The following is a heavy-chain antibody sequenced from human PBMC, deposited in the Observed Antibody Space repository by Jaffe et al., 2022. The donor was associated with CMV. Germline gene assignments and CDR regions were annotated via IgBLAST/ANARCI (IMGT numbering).Heavy chain of an antibody. D-gene: IGHD2-15*01. J-gene: IGHJ6*03. CDR2: TRNKANSYTT. CDR3: ARGGGYCSGGSCYSVYYYYYMDV. CDR1: GFTFSDHY. Sequence: EVQLVESGGGLVQPGGSLRLSCAASGFTFSDHYMDWVRQAPGKGLEWVGRTRNKANSYTTEYAASVKGRFTISRDDSKNSLYLQMNSLKTEDTAVYYCARGGGYCSGGSCYSVYYYYYMDVWGKGTTVTVSS. V-gene: IGHV3-72*01.